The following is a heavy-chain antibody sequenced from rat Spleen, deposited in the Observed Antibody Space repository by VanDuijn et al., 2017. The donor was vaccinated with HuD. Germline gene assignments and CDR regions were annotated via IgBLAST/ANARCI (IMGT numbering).Heavy chain of an antibody. J-gene: IGHJ2*01. Sequence: EVQLVESGGDLVQPGRSLKLSCAASGFTFSDYAMAWVRQAPKKGLEWVATIIYDGSRYYYRDSVKGRFTIYRNNAKCTIYLQMDSLRSEDTATYSCATSTSDTGFDYWGQGVMVTVSS. D-gene: IGHD4-1*01. CDR1: GFTFSDYA. V-gene: IGHV5-17*01. CDR2: IIYDGSRY. CDR3: ATSTSDTGFDY.